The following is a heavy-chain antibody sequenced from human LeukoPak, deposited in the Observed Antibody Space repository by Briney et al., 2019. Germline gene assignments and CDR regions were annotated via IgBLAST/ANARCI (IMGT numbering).Heavy chain of an antibody. J-gene: IGHJ3*02. CDR1: GYTFSNYG. Sequence: GASVKVSCKASGYTFSNYGITWVRQAPGQGLEWMGWTSAYNGNTNYAQKLQGRVTMTTDTSTSTAYMELRSLRTDDTAVYYCARRTGGYQHFEIWGQGTMVTVSS. V-gene: IGHV1-18*01. CDR3: ARRTGGYQHFEI. D-gene: IGHD5-12*01. CDR2: TSAYNGNT.